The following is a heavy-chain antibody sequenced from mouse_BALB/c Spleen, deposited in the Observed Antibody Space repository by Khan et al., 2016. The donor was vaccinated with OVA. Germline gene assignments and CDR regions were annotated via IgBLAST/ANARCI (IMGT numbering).Heavy chain of an antibody. Sequence: EVQLQESGPGLVKPSPSLSLTCTVTGYSITSGYGWYWLRQFPGNKLEWMGYISYSGSTNYNPSLQSRISITRDTSKNQFFLQLNSVTTEDTATYYCDRTARIKYWGQGTTLTVAS. CDR3: DRTARIKY. D-gene: IGHD1-2*01. V-gene: IGHV3-1*02. CDR2: ISYSGST. CDR1: GYSITSGYG. J-gene: IGHJ2*01.